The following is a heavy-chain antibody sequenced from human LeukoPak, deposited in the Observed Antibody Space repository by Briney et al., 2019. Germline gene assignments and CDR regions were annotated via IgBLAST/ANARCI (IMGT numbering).Heavy chain of an antibody. J-gene: IGHJ3*02. Sequence: SETLSLTCTVSGDSISSYYWNWIRQPPGEGLEWIGYAYYSGSTNYNPSLKSRVTISVDTSKNQFSLKLSSVTAADTAVYYCARWRFLEWSDAFDIWGQGTIVTVSS. V-gene: IGHV4-59*01. D-gene: IGHD3-3*01. CDR1: GDSISSYY. CDR3: ARWRFLEWSDAFDI. CDR2: AYYSGST.